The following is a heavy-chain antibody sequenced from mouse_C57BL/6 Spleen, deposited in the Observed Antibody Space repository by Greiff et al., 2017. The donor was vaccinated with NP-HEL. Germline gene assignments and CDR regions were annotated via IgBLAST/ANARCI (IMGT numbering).Heavy chain of an antibody. J-gene: IGHJ4*01. V-gene: IGHV3-6*01. CDR3: ARRWSPYDMDY. CDR2: ISYDGSN. Sequence: DVKLQESGPGLVKPSQSLSLTCSVTGYSITSGYYWNWIRQFPGNKLEWMGYISYDGSNNYNPSLKNRISITRDTSKNQFFLKLNSVTTEDTATYYCARRWSPYDMDYWGQGTSVTVSS. D-gene: IGHD2-3*01. CDR1: GYSITSGYY.